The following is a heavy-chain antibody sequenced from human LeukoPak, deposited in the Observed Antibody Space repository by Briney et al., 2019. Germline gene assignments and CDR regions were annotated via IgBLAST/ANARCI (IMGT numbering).Heavy chain of an antibody. J-gene: IGHJ5*01. CDR3: AKDSYGYVWGAYRVSWFDS. D-gene: IGHD3-16*01. CDR1: GYAVNNFG. Sequence: SSVKVSCKASGYAVNNFGITWVRQAPGQGLELMGWISVYNGDTKYAPKFQDRVTMTADKSTSTAYMELRSLRSDDRAVYYCAKDSYGYVWGAYRVSWFDSWGQGALVTVS. V-gene: IGHV1-18*01. CDR2: ISVYNGDT.